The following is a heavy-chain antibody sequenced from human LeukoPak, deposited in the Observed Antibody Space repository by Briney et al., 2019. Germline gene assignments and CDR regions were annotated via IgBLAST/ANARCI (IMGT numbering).Heavy chain of an antibody. J-gene: IGHJ4*02. CDR3: ARKNKGIAAAGFFDY. V-gene: IGHV3-23*01. CDR2: ISGSGGST. D-gene: IGHD6-13*01. Sequence: LPGGSLRLSCAASRFTFSSYAMSWVRQAPGKGLEWVSAISGSGGSTYYADSVKGRFTISRDNSKNTLYLQMNSLRAEDTAVYYCARKNKGIAAAGFFDYWGQGTLVTVSS. CDR1: RFTFSSYA.